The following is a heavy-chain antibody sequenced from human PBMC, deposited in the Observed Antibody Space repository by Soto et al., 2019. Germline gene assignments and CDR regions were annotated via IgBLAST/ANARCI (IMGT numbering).Heavy chain of an antibody. CDR3: ARDHFPPSYGFGYQYYGMDV. Sequence: PGGSLRLSCVGSGFTFSSFGLSWVRQAPGKELEWVSGISGAGSSTYYADSVKGRCTISRDNSKNTLYLQMNSLRAEDTAVYYCARDHFPPSYGFGYQYYGMDVWGQGTTVTVS. V-gene: IGHV3-23*01. CDR1: GFTFSSFG. J-gene: IGHJ6*02. D-gene: IGHD5-18*01. CDR2: ISGAGSST.